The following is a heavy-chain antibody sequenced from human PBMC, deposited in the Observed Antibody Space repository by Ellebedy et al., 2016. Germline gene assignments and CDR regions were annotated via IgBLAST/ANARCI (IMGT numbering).Heavy chain of an antibody. J-gene: IGHJ4*02. CDR1: GFTFSSFA. CDR2: ISGSGTTT. Sequence: GGSLRLSCVGHGFTFSSFAMNWVRQAPGKGLEWVSIISGSGTTTYHADSVKGRITISRDNSKSTLYLQVDSLRAEDTAVYYCARDPAKGTSGWYYWGQGTLVTVSS. V-gene: IGHV3-23*01. CDR3: ARDPAKGTSGWYY. D-gene: IGHD6-19*01.